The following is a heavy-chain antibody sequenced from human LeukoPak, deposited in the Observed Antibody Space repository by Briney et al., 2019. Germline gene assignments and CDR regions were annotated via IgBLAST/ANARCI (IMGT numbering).Heavy chain of an antibody. J-gene: IGHJ4*02. V-gene: IGHV4-39*01. CDR1: GGSISSSRYY. CDR3: ARMAVYGYYFDC. CDR2: IYYSGST. Sequence: PSETLSLTCTVFGGSISSSRYYWGWIRQPPGKGLEWIGSIYYSGSTYYNPSLKSRVTISVDTSNNQFSLKLSSVTAADTAVYYCARMAVYGYYFDCWGQGTLVTVSS. D-gene: IGHD2/OR15-2a*01.